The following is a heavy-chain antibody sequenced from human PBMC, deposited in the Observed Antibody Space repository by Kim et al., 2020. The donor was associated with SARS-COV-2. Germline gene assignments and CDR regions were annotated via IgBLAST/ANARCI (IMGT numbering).Heavy chain of an antibody. CDR2: IDYSGTT. V-gene: IGHV4-39*01. CDR3: ARSGA. J-gene: IGHJ5*01. Sequence: SETLSLTCTVSGGSVSSSSYYWGWIRQSPGKGLEWIATIDYSGTTYRNLSFESRVTVTVDTSRNQFSLNLMSVTDADTALYYCARSGAWG. D-gene: IGHD2-8*02. CDR1: GGSVSSSSYY.